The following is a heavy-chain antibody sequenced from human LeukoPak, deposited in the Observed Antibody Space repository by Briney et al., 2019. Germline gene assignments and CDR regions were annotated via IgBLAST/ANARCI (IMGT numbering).Heavy chain of an antibody. Sequence: SQTLSLTCTVSGGSISSGSYYWSWIRQPAGKGLEWIGRIYTSGSTNYNPSLKSRVTISVDTSKNQFSLKLSSVTAADTAVYYCARATPDYYYYYHMDVWGKGTTVTVSS. J-gene: IGHJ6*03. CDR2: IYTSGST. CDR1: GGSISSGSYY. CDR3: ARATPDYYYYYHMDV. V-gene: IGHV4-61*02.